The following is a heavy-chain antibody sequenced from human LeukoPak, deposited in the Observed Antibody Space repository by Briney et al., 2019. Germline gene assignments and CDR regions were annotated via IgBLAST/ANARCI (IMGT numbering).Heavy chain of an antibody. Sequence: SETLSLTCIVSGGSISFYYWSWIRQIPGKGLEWIGYIHDSGSTNYNPSLKSRVTMSVDTSKNQFSLKLRSVTAADTAVYYCARDRIDYGGNEAGFDYWGQGALVTVSS. D-gene: IGHD4-23*01. CDR2: IHDSGST. V-gene: IGHV4-59*12. CDR3: ARDRIDYGGNEAGFDY. J-gene: IGHJ4*02. CDR1: GGSISFYY.